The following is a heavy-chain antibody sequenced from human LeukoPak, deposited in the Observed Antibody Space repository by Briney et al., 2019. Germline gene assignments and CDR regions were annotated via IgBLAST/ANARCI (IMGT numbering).Heavy chain of an antibody. Sequence: GGSLRLSCAASGFTFSSYWMHWVRQAPGKGLEWVSVIYSGGSTYYADSVKGRFTISRDNSKNTLYLQMNSLRAEDTAVYYCARDSPGDLGYWGQGTLVTVSS. D-gene: IGHD7-27*01. J-gene: IGHJ4*02. V-gene: IGHV3-66*02. CDR2: IYSGGST. CDR3: ARDSPGDLGY. CDR1: GFTFSSYW.